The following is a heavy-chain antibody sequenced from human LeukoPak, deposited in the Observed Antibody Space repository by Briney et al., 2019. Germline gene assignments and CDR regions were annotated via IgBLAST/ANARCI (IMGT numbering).Heavy chain of an antibody. Sequence: ASVKVSCKASGYTFTGYYMHWVRQAPGQGLEWMGWINPSSGGAKYAPNFQGRVIMTTDTSISTAYMELSSLRSDDTAVYYCARSSPPTYYHFYYYMDVWGKGSTVTVSS. J-gene: IGHJ6*03. CDR2: INPSSGGA. D-gene: IGHD6-13*01. V-gene: IGHV1-2*02. CDR1: GYTFTGYY. CDR3: ARSSPPTYYHFYYYMDV.